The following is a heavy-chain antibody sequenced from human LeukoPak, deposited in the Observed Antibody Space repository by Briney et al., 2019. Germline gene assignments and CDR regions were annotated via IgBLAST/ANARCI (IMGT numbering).Heavy chain of an antibody. CDR3: AKGVDNTGRLRWFDS. CDR2: ISGRGSDR. D-gene: IGHD1-1*01. J-gene: IGHJ5*01. Sequence: GGSLRLSCAASGFTFSNYALTWVRQTRGKGLEWVSTISGRGSDRFYADAVKGRFTISRDNSKNTMYLQMNSLRIEHTAFYYCAKGVDNTGRLRWFDSWGQGTLVTVSS. V-gene: IGHV3-23*01. CDR1: GFTFSNYA.